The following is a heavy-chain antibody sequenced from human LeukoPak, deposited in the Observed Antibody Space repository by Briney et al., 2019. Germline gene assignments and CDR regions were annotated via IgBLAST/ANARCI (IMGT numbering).Heavy chain of an antibody. D-gene: IGHD4-23*01. CDR1: GYTFINYA. V-gene: IGHV1-3*04. CDR2: INTVNGNT. CDR3: ARSLGGGNLVAWFDP. J-gene: IGHJ5*02. Sequence: ASVKVSCKASGYTFINYAIHWVRQAPGQRLEWMGWINTVNGNTKYSQKFQGRVTITRDTSASTAYMELSSLRSEDTAVYYCARSLGGGNLVAWFDPWGPGTLVTASS.